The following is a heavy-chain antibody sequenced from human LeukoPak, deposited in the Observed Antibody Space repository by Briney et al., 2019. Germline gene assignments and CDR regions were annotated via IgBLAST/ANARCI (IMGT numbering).Heavy chain of an antibody. D-gene: IGHD3-22*01. Sequence: PSETLSLTCTVSGGSTSSYYWSWIRQPPGKGLEWIGYIYYGGSTNYNPSLKSRVTISVDTSKNQFSLKLSSVTAADTAVYFCARGPYSYDSSGAFDIWGQGTMVTVSS. CDR1: GGSTSSYY. CDR3: ARGPYSYDSSGAFDI. J-gene: IGHJ3*02. CDR2: IYYGGST. V-gene: IGHV4-59*08.